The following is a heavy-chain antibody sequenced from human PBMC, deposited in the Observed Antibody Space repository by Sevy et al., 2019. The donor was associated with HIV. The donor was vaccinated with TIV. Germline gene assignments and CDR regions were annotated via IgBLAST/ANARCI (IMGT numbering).Heavy chain of an antibody. CDR1: GFTFSSYD. CDR3: AKTPTRYFDWLSFSSTSFDY. D-gene: IGHD3-9*01. V-gene: IGHV3-23*01. CDR2: ISGSGVST. J-gene: IGHJ4*02. Sequence: GGSLRLSCAASGFTFSSYDMSWVRQAPGKGLEWVSVISGSGVSTYYADSVKGRFTISRDNSKNTLYLQLNSLRAEDTAVYYCAKTPTRYFDWLSFSSTSFDYWGQGTLVTVSS.